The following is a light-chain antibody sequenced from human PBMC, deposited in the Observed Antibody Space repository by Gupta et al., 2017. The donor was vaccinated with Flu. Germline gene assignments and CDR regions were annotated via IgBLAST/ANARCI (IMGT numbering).Light chain of an antibody. V-gene: IGLV2-14*01. Sequence: TTITWTGTSSEVGGYNYVCCYQQHPGNAHNLMIYEVSRRPAGVATRFSASKSGNTASLTISAHQEEDEADYYCNSYTSSSSRVFGGGTKLTVL. J-gene: IGLJ3*02. CDR3: NSYTSSSSRV. CDR2: EVS. CDR1: SSEVGGYNY.